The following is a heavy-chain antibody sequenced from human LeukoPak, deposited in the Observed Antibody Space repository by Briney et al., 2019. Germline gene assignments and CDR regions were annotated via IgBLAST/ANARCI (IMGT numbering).Heavy chain of an antibody. CDR3: QSTNPYYYDSSGYYDYFDY. CDR1: GGSISSYY. V-gene: IGHV4-59*12. Sequence: SETLSLTCTVSGGSISSYYWSWIRQPPGKGLEWIGYIYYSGSTNYNPSLKSRVTISVDTSKNQFSLKLSSVTAADTAVYYCQSTNPYYYDSSGYYDYFDYWGQGTLVTVSS. J-gene: IGHJ4*02. CDR2: IYYSGST. D-gene: IGHD3-22*01.